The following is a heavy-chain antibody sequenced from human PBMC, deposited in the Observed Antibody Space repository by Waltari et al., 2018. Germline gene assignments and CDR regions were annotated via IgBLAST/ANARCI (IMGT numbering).Heavy chain of an antibody. CDR2: IYYSGST. J-gene: IGHJ3*02. Sequence: QVQLQESGPGLVKPSQTLSLTCTVSGGSISSGVYYWSWIRPPPGKGLEWIGYIYYSGSTYYNPSLKSRVTISVDTSKNQFSLKLSSVTAADTAVYYCARALKGGSYYNVRAFDIWGQGTMVTVSS. V-gene: IGHV4-30-4*08. CDR3: ARALKGGSYYNVRAFDI. D-gene: IGHD3-10*01. CDR1: GGSISSGVYY.